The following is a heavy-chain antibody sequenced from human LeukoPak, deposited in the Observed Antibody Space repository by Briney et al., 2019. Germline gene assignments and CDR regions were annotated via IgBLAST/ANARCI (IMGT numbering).Heavy chain of an antibody. CDR3: ARDREWELPADAFDI. V-gene: IGHV3-7*01. J-gene: IGHJ3*02. D-gene: IGHD1-26*01. CDR1: GLTFSTSA. CDR2: IKQDGREK. Sequence: GGSLRLSCTASGLTFSTSAFNWVRQAPRKGLEWVANIKQDGREKYYVDSVKGRFTISSDNAKNSLYLQMNSLRAADTDVYYCARDREWELPADAFDIWGQGTMVTVSS.